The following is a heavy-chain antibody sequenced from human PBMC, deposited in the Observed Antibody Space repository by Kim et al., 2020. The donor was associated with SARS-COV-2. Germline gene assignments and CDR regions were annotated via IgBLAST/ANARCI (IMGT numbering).Heavy chain of an antibody. J-gene: IGHJ4*02. CDR3: TTDRRYDYVWGSYRPFDY. Sequence: GGSLRLSCAASGFTFSNAWMSWVRQAPGKGLEWVGRIKSKTDGGTTDYAAPVKGRFTISRDDSKNTLYLQMNSLKTGDTAVYYCTTDRRYDYVWGSYRPFDYWGQGTLVTVSS. CDR2: IKSKTDGGTT. V-gene: IGHV3-15*01. CDR1: GFTFSNAW. D-gene: IGHD3-16*02.